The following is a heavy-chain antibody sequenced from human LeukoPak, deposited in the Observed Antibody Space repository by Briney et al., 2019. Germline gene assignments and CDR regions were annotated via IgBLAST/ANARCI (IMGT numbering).Heavy chain of an antibody. V-gene: IGHV3-30*01. CDR3: ARGYPPYDDAFDI. J-gene: IGHJ3*02. D-gene: IGHD3-16*01. Sequence: GGSLRLSCAVSGFTLTTYAMHWVRQAPGKGLEWVAMFSYDGSIRYNADSVQGRFTISRDTSQNTLDLQMDSLRPDDTAVYYCARGYPPYDDAFDIWGHGTLVTVSS. CDR2: FSYDGSIR. CDR1: GFTLTTYA.